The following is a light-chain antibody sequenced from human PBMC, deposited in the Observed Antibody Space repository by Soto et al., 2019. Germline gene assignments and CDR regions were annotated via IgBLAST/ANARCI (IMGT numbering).Light chain of an antibody. V-gene: IGLV2-23*02. CDR3: CSYAGSGTYV. CDR1: SSDVGSYDL. J-gene: IGLJ1*01. Sequence: QSALTQPASVSGSPGQSITISCTGTSSDVGSYDLVSWYQQHPGNAPKVMIYEVRRRPSGVSDRFSGSKSGNTASLTITGLQAEDEADYYCCSYAGSGTYVFGTGTKVTV. CDR2: EVR.